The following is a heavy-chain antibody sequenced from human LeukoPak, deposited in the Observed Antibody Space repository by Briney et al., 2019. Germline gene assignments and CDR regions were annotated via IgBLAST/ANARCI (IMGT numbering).Heavy chain of an antibody. CDR1: GGSISSSSYY. Sequence: SETLSLTCTVSGGSISSSSYYWGWIRQPPGKGLEWIGSIYYSGSTYYNPSLKSRVTISVDTSKNQFSLKLSSVTAADTAVYYCARSGHFDWLLLNYFDYWGQGTLVTVSS. V-gene: IGHV4-39*01. CDR2: IYYSGST. CDR3: ARSGHFDWLLLNYFDY. J-gene: IGHJ4*02. D-gene: IGHD3-9*01.